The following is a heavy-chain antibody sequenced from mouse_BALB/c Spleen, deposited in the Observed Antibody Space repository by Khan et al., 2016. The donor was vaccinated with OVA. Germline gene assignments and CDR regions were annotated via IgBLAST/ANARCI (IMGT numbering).Heavy chain of an antibody. Sequence: QVQLQQSGPEVVKPGASVKMSCKASGYTFTDYVINWVKQRTGQGLEWIGQIYPGSGTTHYNENFTGKATLTADKSSNTAYMQFSSLTSEDSAVYFWARSGYGSLVYWGLGTTLAVSS. CDR2: IYPGSGTT. J-gene: IGHJ2*01. CDR3: ARSGYGSLVY. D-gene: IGHD1-1*01. CDR1: GYTFTDYV. V-gene: IGHV1-77*01.